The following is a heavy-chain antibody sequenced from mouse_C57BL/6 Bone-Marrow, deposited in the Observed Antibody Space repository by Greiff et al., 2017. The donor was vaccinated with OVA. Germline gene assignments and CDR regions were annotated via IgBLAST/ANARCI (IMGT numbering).Heavy chain of an antibody. D-gene: IGHD2-1*01. CDR3: ARGTGNYGYFDV. CDR2: ISYSGST. CDR1: GYSITSGYD. V-gene: IGHV3-1*01. Sequence: EVQRVESGPGMVKPSQSLSLTCTVTGYSITSGYDWHWIRHFPGNKLEWMGYISYSGSTNYNPSLKSRISITHDTSKNHFFLKLNSVTTEDTATYYCARGTGNYGYFDVWGTGTTVTVSS. J-gene: IGHJ1*03.